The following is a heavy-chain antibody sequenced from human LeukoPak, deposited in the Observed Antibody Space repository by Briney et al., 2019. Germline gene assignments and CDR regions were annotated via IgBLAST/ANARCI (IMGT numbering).Heavy chain of an antibody. CDR3: ARVGYSSSWYPSLYWYFDL. CDR1: GFTFSSYA. J-gene: IGHJ2*01. CDR2: ISYDGSNK. Sequence: PGRSLRLCCAASGFTFSSYAMHWVRQAPGKGLEWVAVISYDGSNKYYADSVKGRFTISRDNSKNTLYLQMNSLRAEDTAVYYCARVGYSSSWYPSLYWYFDLWGRGTLVTVSS. D-gene: IGHD6-13*01. V-gene: IGHV3-30-3*01.